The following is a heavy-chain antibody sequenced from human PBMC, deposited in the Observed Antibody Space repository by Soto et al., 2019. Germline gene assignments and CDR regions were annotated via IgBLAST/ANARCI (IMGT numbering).Heavy chain of an antibody. CDR1: GFAFSNYG. V-gene: IGHV3-21*01. J-gene: IGHJ4*02. CDR2: ISKSDYT. CDR3: AREDSIIIPAVSDF. D-gene: IGHD2-2*01. Sequence: GVSRRLSCTVSGFAFSNYGINWVRQAPGKGLEWVSSISKSDYTYYSDSVKGRFAISRDNAKSSVSLQMNTLRVEDTAVYYCAREDSIIIPAVSDFWGQGTLVTVSS.